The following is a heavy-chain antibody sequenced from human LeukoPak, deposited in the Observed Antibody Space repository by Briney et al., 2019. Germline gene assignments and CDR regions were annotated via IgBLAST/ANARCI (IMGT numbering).Heavy chain of an antibody. CDR1: GFSLTTSGVG. CDR2: IYWDDDK. J-gene: IGHJ4*02. V-gene: IGHV2-5*02. D-gene: IGHD3-3*01. CDR3: AREPSIFEPHRTALNLDY. Sequence: SGPTLVKPTQTLTLTCTFSGFSLTTSGVGVGWIRQPPGKALEWLALIYWDDDKRYSPSLKSRLTITKDTSKNQVILTMTNMDPVDTATYYCAREPSIFEPHRTALNLDYWGQGTLVTVSS.